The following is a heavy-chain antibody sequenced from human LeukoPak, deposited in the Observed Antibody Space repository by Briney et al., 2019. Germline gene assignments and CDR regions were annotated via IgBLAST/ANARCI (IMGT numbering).Heavy chain of an antibody. J-gene: IGHJ4*02. CDR3: ARTPYSSGWYSSNDY. CDR1: GFTFSSYG. Sequence: GGSLRLSCAASGFTFSSYGMHWVRQAPGKGLEWVAVIWYDGTNKYYADSVKGRFTISRDNSKNTLFLQMNSLRAEDTAVYYCARTPYSSGWYSSNDYWGQGTVVTVS. V-gene: IGHV3-33*01. CDR2: IWYDGTNK. D-gene: IGHD6-19*01.